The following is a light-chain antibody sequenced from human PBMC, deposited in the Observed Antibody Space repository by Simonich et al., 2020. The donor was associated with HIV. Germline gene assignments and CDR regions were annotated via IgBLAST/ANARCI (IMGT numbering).Light chain of an antibody. CDR2: EMF. V-gene: IGKV2-29*03. J-gene: IGKJ2*01. Sequence: EIVMTQTPLSLSVTPGQPASISCKSSRSLLYSDGKTYLYWYLQTPGQSPQPLIYEMFNRCSGVPDRCSGSGSGTDFTLKISRVEAEDVGIYYCMQGIYLPYTFGQGTKLEIK. CDR3: MQGIYLPYT. CDR1: RSLLYSDGKTY.